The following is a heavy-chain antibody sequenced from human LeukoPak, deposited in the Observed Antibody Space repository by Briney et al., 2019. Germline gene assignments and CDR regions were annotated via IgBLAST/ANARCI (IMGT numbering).Heavy chain of an antibody. Sequence: GGSLRLSCVGSGLSLGNYWMDWVRQAPGKGLEWVANIRKDGGDIHYVDSVKGRFTISRDNAKNSVYLQMHRLRAEDTAVYYCARDAFGDFSYWGQGILVTVS. V-gene: IGHV3-7*01. CDR2: IRKDGGDI. J-gene: IGHJ4*02. CDR3: ARDAFGDFSY. CDR1: GLSLGNYW. D-gene: IGHD3-10*01.